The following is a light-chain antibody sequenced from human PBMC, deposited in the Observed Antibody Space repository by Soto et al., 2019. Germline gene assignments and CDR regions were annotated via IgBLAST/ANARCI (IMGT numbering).Light chain of an antibody. J-gene: IGLJ2*01. V-gene: IGLV2-23*02. Sequence: QSVLTQPASVSGSPGQSITISCTGTSSDVGSYNLVSWYQQHPGKAPKLMIYEVSKRPSGVSNRLSGSKSGNTASLTISGLQAEDEADYYCCSYAGSSTFYVVFGGGTKLTVL. CDR1: SSDVGSYNL. CDR3: CSYAGSSTFYVV. CDR2: EVS.